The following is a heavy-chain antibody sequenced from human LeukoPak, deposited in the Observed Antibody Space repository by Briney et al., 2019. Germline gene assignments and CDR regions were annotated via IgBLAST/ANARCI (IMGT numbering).Heavy chain of an antibody. CDR2: IYTSGST. V-gene: IGHV4-4*07. CDR3: ARDLGYCSTTSRRSPYWYFDL. Sequence: SETLFLTCTVSGGAISSYYWSWIRQPAGKGLEWIGRIYTSGSTNYNPSLKSRVTMSVDTSKNQFSLKLSSVTAADTAVYYCARDLGYCSTTSRRSPYWYFDLWGRGTLVTVSS. CDR1: GGAISSYY. J-gene: IGHJ2*01. D-gene: IGHD2-2*01.